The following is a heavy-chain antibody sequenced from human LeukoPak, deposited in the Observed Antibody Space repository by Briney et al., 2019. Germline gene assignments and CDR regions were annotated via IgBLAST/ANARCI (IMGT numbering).Heavy chain of an antibody. CDR2: IYTSGST. CDR1: GGSISSGSYY. V-gene: IGHV4-61*02. J-gene: IGHJ3*02. Sequence: ASQTLSLTCTVAGGSISSGSYYWGWIRQPAGKGLEWIVRIYTSGSTNYNPSLKSRVTISVDTSKNQFSLTLSSVTAADTAVYYCARVPGIAVAGTEDAFDIWGQGTMVTVSS. D-gene: IGHD6-19*01. CDR3: ARVPGIAVAGTEDAFDI.